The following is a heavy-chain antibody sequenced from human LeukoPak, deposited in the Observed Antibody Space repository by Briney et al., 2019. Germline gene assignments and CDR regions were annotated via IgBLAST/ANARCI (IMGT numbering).Heavy chain of an antibody. D-gene: IGHD2/OR15-2a*01. CDR1: GFTFSSFA. J-gene: IGHJ4*02. V-gene: IGHV3-64D*09. CDR3: VRDLRSDFMGVLSRYLSY. Sequence: GSLRLSCSASGFTFSSFAMHWVRQAPGKGLEYVAAISRNGGSTYYADSVKGRFTISRDNSKSTLYLQMSSLRAEDTAVYLCVRDLRSDFMGVLSRYLSYWGQGTLVTVSS. CDR2: ISRNGGST.